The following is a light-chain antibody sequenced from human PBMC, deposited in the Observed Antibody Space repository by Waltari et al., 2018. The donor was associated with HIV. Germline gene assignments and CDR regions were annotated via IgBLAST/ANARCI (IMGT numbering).Light chain of an antibody. CDR2: AVS. V-gene: IGLV2-14*01. CDR3: SSYTSSSTPYV. CDR1: SNDVGGYNY. J-gene: IGLJ1*01. Sequence: QSALTQPASVSGSPGQSITISCPGTSNDVGGYNYVSWYQQHPGKAPKLMIYAVSNRPSGVSNRFSGSKSGNTASLTISGLQAEDEADYYCSSYTSSSTPYVFGTGTKVTVL.